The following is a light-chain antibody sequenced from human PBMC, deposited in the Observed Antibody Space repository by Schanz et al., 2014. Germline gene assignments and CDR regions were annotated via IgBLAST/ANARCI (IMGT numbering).Light chain of an antibody. V-gene: IGLV2-14*01. CDR2: DVS. Sequence: QSALTQPASVSGSPGQSITISCTGTSSDVGGYNYVSWYQQHPGKAPKLMIYDVSKRPSGVRDRFSGSKSGNTASLTISGLQAEDEADYYCSSYTGSSPLFVFGTGTKLTVL. J-gene: IGLJ1*01. CDR1: SSDVGGYNY. CDR3: SSYTGSSPLFV.